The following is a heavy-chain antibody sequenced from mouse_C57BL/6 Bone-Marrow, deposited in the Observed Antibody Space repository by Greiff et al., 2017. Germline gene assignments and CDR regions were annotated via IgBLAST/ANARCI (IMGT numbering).Heavy chain of an antibody. J-gene: IGHJ1*03. V-gene: IGHV3-6*01. CDR1: GYSITSGYY. Sequence: DVKLQESVPGLVKPSQSLSLTCSVTGYSITSGYYWNWIRQFPGNKLEWMGYISYDGSNNYNPSLKNRISITRDTSKNQFFLKLNSVTTEDTATYYCAREGGYGSSYEYFDVWGTGTTVTVSS. CDR2: ISYDGSN. D-gene: IGHD1-1*01. CDR3: AREGGYGSSYEYFDV.